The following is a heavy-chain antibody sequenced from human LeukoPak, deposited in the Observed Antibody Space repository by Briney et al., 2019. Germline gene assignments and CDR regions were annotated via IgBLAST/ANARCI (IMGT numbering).Heavy chain of an antibody. Sequence: GGSLRLSCAASGFTFSSYSMNWVRQAPGKGLEWVSSISSSSSYIYCADSVKGRFTISRDNAKNSLYLQMNSLRAEDTAVYYCARGSVGATMDAFDIWGQGTMVTVSS. J-gene: IGHJ3*02. V-gene: IGHV3-21*01. CDR2: ISSSSSYI. CDR3: ARGSVGATMDAFDI. CDR1: GFTFSSYS. D-gene: IGHD1-26*01.